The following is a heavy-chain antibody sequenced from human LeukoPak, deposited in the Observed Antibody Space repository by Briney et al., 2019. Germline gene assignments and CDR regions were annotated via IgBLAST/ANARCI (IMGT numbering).Heavy chain of an antibody. CDR3: ARDQEGFDY. Sequence: ASVKVSCKASGYTFTNNYLHWVRQAPGQGLEWMGMIYPRDGSTSYAQNFQGRVTVTRDTSTTTVHMELRGLRSENTAVYYCARDQEGFDYWGQGTVVTVSS. J-gene: IGHJ4*02. CDR1: GYTFTNNY. CDR2: IYPRDGST. V-gene: IGHV1-46*01.